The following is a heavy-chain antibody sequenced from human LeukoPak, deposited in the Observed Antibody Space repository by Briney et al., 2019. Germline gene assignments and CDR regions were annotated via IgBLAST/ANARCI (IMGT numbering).Heavy chain of an antibody. CDR1: GFSFTTSW. V-gene: IGHV3-74*01. J-gene: IGHJ6*03. CDR3: AGDQKKIYYMNV. Sequence: GGSLRLSCAASGFSFTTSWMHWVRQAPGKGLVWVSRINSDGSAANYADSVKGRFTISRDNTKNTLSLQMYSLRGEDTAVYYCAGDQKKIYYMNVWGKGTTVTVSS. CDR2: INSDGSAA.